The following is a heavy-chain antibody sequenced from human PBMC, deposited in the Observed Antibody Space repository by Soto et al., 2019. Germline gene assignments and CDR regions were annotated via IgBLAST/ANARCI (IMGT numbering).Heavy chain of an antibody. CDR1: GASITFGGYS. D-gene: IGHD1-26*01. Sequence: SETLSLTCTVSGASITFGGYSRSRIRQTPGKGLEWIGYINHLETTFYNPSFESRLTLSIDRAKNQFSLKLHSMSAADRAVYFCARGGGSDSFDYWGQGILVTVSS. J-gene: IGHJ4*02. CDR3: ARGGGSDSFDY. CDR2: INHLETT. V-gene: IGHV4-30-2*01.